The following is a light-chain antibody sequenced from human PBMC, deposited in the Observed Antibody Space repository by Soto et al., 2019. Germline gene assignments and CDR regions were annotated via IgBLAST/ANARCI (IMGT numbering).Light chain of an antibody. V-gene: IGKV3-11*01. CDR2: DAS. Sequence: IVLTQSPATLSVSPGERATLSCRASQSIYSYLAWYQQKPGQAPGLLIHDASNRATGIPARFSGSGSGTDFTLTISSLEPEDFAVYYCQQRSHWPTFGQGTKVEIK. J-gene: IGKJ1*01. CDR3: QQRSHWPT. CDR1: QSIYSY.